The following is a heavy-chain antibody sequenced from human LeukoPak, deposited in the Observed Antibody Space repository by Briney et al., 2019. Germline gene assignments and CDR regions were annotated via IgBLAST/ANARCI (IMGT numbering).Heavy chain of an antibody. CDR3: ARDESRSRPFDY. V-gene: IGHV4-61*02. J-gene: IGHJ4*02. CDR1: GGSISSGSYY. CDR2: IYTSGST. Sequence: PSQTLSLTCTVSGGSISSGSYYWSWIRQPAGKGLEWIGRIYTSGSTNYNPSLKSRVTISVDTSKNQFSLKLSSVTAADTAVYYCARDESRSRPFDYWGQGTLVTVSS.